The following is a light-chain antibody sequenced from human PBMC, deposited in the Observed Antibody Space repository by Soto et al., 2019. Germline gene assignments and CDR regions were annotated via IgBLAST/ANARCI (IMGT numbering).Light chain of an antibody. CDR3: QTWGTGIVV. Sequence: QLVLTQSPSASASLGASVKLTCTLSSGHSNYAIACHQQQPEKGPRYLMKLNTDGSHTKGDGIPDRFSGSSSGAERYLTISSLQSEDEADYYCQTWGTGIVVFGGGTKLTVL. J-gene: IGLJ2*01. V-gene: IGLV4-69*01. CDR1: SGHSNYA. CDR2: LNTDGSH.